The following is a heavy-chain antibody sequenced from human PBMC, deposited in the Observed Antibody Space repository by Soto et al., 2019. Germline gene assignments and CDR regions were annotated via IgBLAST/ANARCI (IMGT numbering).Heavy chain of an antibody. CDR3: ARHSYCSGGNCYRYYYGMDV. CDR1: GFTFSSYA. CDR2: LSYDGNNK. J-gene: IGHJ6*02. D-gene: IGHD2-15*01. V-gene: IGHV3-30-3*01. Sequence: QVQLVESGGGVVQPGRSLRLSCAASGFTFSSYAIHWVRQAPGKGLEWVAVLSYDGNNKYYADSVKGRFTSSRDNSKNTLFLQRNSLRAEDTAVYYCARHSYCSGGNCYRYYYGMDVWGQGTTVTVSS.